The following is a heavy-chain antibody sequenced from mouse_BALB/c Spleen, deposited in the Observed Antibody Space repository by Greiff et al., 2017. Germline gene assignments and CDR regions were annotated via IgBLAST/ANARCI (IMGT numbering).Heavy chain of an antibody. V-gene: IGHV3-2*02. CDR1: GYSITSDYA. J-gene: IGHJ4*01. Sequence: EVMLVESGPGLVKPSQSLSLTCTVTGYSITSDYAWNWIRQFPGNKLEWMGYISYSGSTSYNPSLKSRISITRDTSKNQFFLQLNSVTTEDTATYYCAYYSYAMDYWGQGTSVTVSS. CDR3: AYYSYAMDY. D-gene: IGHD1-1*01. CDR2: ISYSGST.